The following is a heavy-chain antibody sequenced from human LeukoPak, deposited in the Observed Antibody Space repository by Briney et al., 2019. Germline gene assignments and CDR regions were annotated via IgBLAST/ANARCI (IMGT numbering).Heavy chain of an antibody. CDR2: VADDEKTI. CDR3: ATYRQVLLPFES. CDR1: GFTFTGHS. D-gene: IGHD2-8*02. V-gene: IGHV3-30*04. Sequence: GGSLRLSCVASGFTFTGHSMHWVRQAPGKGLEWVAVVADDEKTIFYADSLKGRFTVSRDNSKNTVYLQMNSLRDEDTAIYYCATYRQVLLPFESWGQGTLVTVSS. J-gene: IGHJ4*02.